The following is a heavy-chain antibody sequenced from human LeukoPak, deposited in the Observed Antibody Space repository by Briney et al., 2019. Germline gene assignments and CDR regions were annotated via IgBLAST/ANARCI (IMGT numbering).Heavy chain of an antibody. D-gene: IGHD2-2*01. Sequence: GGSLRLSCAASGFTFSSYAMTWVRQAPGKGLEWVSSISGSGISTYYADSVKGRFTISRDNSKNTLYLQMNSLRVEDTAVYYCAKDLWDSTWGGYWGQGTLVTVSS. CDR2: ISGSGIST. CDR1: GFTFSSYA. J-gene: IGHJ4*02. CDR3: AKDLWDSTWGGY. V-gene: IGHV3-23*01.